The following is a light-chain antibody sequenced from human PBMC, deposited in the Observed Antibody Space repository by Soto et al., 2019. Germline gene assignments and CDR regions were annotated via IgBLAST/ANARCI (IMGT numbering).Light chain of an antibody. J-gene: IGKJ4*01. Sequence: VLTQSPATLFLSPGERATLSCRASQTVSRYLAWYQQKPGQAPRLLIYYASNRATGIPARCSGSGSGTDYPLPISSLEPEDFAVYYCQQRSTWPLFTFGGGTKVEI. CDR1: QTVSRY. V-gene: IGKV3-11*01. CDR3: QQRSTWPLFT. CDR2: YAS.